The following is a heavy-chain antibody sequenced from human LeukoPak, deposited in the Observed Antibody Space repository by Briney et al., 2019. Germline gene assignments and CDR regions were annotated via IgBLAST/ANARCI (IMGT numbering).Heavy chain of an antibody. CDR1: GFTFTSSA. CDR2: IVVGSGNT. CDR3: AAGTTYDILTGPQG. D-gene: IGHD3-9*01. Sequence: SVKVSCKASGFTFTSSAVQWVRQAREQRLEWIGWIVVGSGNTNYAQKFQERVTITRDMSTSTAYMELSSLRSEDTAVYYCAAGTTYDILTGPQGWGQGTLVTVSS. V-gene: IGHV1-58*01. J-gene: IGHJ4*02.